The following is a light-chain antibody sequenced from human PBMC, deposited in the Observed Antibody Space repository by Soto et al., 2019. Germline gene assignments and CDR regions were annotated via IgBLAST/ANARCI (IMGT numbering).Light chain of an antibody. CDR1: QSISSW. Sequence: DIQMTQSPSTLSASVGDRVTITCRASQSISSWLAWYQQKPGKAPKLLIYKASTLESGVTSRFSGSGSGTEFTLTISSLQPDDLATYYCQQYSSYSTYRQGTTLEIK. V-gene: IGKV1-5*03. CDR2: KAS. CDR3: QQYSSYST. J-gene: IGKJ2*01.